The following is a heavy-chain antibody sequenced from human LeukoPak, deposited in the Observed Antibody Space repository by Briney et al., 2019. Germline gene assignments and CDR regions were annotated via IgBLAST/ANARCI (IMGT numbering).Heavy chain of an antibody. Sequence: ASVKVSCKASGYTFTGYYIHWVRQAPGQGLEWMGWISGDNSNTKYAEKIQGRVTMTTDTSTSTAYMELRSLRSDDTAVYYCARDELLGYGMDVWGQGTTVTVSS. D-gene: IGHD1-7*01. V-gene: IGHV1-18*04. J-gene: IGHJ6*02. CDR1: GYTFTGYY. CDR3: ARDELLGYGMDV. CDR2: ISGDNSNT.